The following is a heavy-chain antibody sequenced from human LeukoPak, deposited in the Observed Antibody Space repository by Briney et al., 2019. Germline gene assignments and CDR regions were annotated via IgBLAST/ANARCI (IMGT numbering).Heavy chain of an antibody. Sequence: SQTLSLTCTVSGYAITSGGFSWNWIRQPPGKGLEWIGCIYDRGPAYYNPSLKSRFTISVDRPKNQFFLNVTSLTAADTAVYYCARSRQASGLFDSWGQGTLVVVSS. J-gene: IGHJ5*01. V-gene: IGHV4-30-2*01. CDR2: IYDRGPA. D-gene: IGHD3-10*01. CDR3: ARSRQASGLFDS. CDR1: GYAITSGGFS.